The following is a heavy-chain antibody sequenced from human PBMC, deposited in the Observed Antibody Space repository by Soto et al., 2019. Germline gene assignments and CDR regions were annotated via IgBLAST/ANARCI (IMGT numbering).Heavy chain of an antibody. D-gene: IGHD6-6*01. V-gene: IGHV1-2*02. CDR3: AKDLTRQLAYWLDP. CDR1: GFSFTGYY. CDR2: INAHSGGT. Sequence: ASVKVSCKASGFSFTGYYIHWLRQAPGQGLEWMGWINAHSGGTEYAQKFQGRVTLTRDTSIATAYLTLASLTSDDTALYYCAKDLTRQLAYWLDPWGQGTQVAVSS. J-gene: IGHJ5*02.